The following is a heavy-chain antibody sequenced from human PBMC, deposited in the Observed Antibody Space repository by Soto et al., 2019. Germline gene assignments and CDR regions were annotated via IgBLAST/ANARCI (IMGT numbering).Heavy chain of an antibody. J-gene: IGHJ4*02. CDR3: AKNLEELQYFDWFRPADY. V-gene: IGHV3-23*01. D-gene: IGHD3-9*01. CDR2: ISGSGDST. CDR1: GFIFSRYA. Sequence: EVQLLESGGGLVQPGGSLRLSCAASGFIFSRYAMNWVRQAPGKGLEWVSAISGSGDSTYYVDSVKGRFTTSRDNSKNTLYLQMNSLRAEDTAVYYCAKNLEELQYFDWFRPADYWGQGTLVTVSS.